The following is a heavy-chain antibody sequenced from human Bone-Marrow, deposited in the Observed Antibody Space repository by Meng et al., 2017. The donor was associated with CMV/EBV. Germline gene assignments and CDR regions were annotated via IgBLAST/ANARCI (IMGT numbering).Heavy chain of an antibody. D-gene: IGHD1-26*01. Sequence: SETLSLTCTVSGGSVSSGSYYWSWIRQPPGKGLEWIGFISYSGSTNYNPSLKSRVTISADASKNQFSLKLSSVTAADTAVYYCARDSGSFYDWHAFDIWGQGTMVTVSS. CDR3: ARDSGSFYDWHAFDI. V-gene: IGHV4-61*01. J-gene: IGHJ3*02. CDR2: ISYSGST. CDR1: GGSVSSGSYY.